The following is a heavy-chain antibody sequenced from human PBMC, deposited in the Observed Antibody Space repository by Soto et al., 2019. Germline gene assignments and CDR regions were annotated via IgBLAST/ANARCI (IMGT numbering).Heavy chain of an antibody. Sequence: ASVKVSCKVSGYTLTELSMHWVRQAPGKGLEWMGGFDPEDGETIYAQKFQGRVTMTEDTSTDTAYMELSSLRSEDTAVYYCATGYYGSGGFDPWGKGTLVTVSS. CDR1: GYTLTELS. CDR2: FDPEDGET. D-gene: IGHD3-10*01. V-gene: IGHV1-24*01. J-gene: IGHJ5*02. CDR3: ATGYYGSGGFDP.